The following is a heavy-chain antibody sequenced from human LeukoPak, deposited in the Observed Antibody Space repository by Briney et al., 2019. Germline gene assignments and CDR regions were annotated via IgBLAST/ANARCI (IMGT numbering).Heavy chain of an antibody. CDR1: GGSISSYY. D-gene: IGHD3-3*01. J-gene: IGHJ3*01. CDR3: ARSGVLRFLEWLF. CDR2: IYYSGST. Sequence: SETLSLTCTVSGGSISSYYWGWIRQPPGKGLEWIGSIYYSGSTYYNPSLKSRVTISVDTSKNQFSLKLSSVTAADTAVYYCARSGVLRFLEWLFWGQGTMVTVSS. V-gene: IGHV4-39*01.